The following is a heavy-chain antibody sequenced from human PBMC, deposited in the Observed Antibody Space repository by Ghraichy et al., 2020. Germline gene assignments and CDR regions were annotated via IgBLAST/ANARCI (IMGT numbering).Heavy chain of an antibody. CDR3: AREIHHYDILTGYYRDYYYYGMDV. J-gene: IGHJ6*02. CDR1: GFTVSSNY. V-gene: IGHV3-53*01. D-gene: IGHD3-9*01. Sequence: GGSLRLSCAASGFTVSSNYMSWVRQAPGKGLEWVSVIYSGGSTYYADSVKGRFTISRDNSKNTLYLQMNSLRAEDTAVYYCAREIHHYDILTGYYRDYYYYGMDVWGQGTTVTVSS. CDR2: IYSGGST.